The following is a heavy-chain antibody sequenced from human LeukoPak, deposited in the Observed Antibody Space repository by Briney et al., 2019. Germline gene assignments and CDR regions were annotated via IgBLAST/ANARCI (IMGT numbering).Heavy chain of an antibody. D-gene: IGHD3-22*01. CDR3: ARAPHYYDSSGYSKNSYAFDI. CDR2: IWYDGSNK. CDR1: GFTFSSYG. J-gene: IGHJ3*02. V-gene: IGHV3-33*01. Sequence: GGSLRLSCAASGFTFSSYGMHWVRQAPGKGLEWVAVIWYDGSNKYYADSVKGRFTISRDNSKNTLYLQMNSLRAEDTAVYHCARAPHYYDSSGYSKNSYAFDIWGQGTMVTVSS.